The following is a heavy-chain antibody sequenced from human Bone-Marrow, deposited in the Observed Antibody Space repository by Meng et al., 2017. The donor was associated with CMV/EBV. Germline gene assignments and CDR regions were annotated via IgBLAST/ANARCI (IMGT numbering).Heavy chain of an antibody. D-gene: IGHD3-3*01. CDR3: ARIGVGTASFYYYGMAV. V-gene: IGHV3-7*01. CDR2: IKQGGSQK. CDR1: GFTFGTYW. J-gene: IGHJ6*01. Sequence: GESLKISCTASGFTFGTYWMSWVRQAPGKGLEWVANIKQGGSQKYYADSAKGRFTISRDNAKNSLYLQMNSLRVEDTAVYYCARIGVGTASFYYYGMAVWGPGNTVHGAS.